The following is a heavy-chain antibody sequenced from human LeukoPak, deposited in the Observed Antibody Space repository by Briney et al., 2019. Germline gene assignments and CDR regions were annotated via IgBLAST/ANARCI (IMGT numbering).Heavy chain of an antibody. CDR3: ARGNYGYYFDY. D-gene: IGHD4-17*01. CDR1: GFTFSSYG. CDR2: INDISSHI. Sequence: PGGSLRLSCAVSGFTFSSYGMNWVRQAPGKGLEWVSSINDISSHIYYADSVRGRFSISRDNAKNSLYLQMSSLRAEDTAVYYCARGNYGYYFDYWGQGTLVTVSS. J-gene: IGHJ4*02. V-gene: IGHV3-21*01.